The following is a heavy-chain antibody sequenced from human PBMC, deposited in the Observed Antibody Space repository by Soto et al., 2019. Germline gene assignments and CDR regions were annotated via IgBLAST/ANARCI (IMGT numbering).Heavy chain of an antibody. V-gene: IGHV3-33*01. J-gene: IGHJ4*02. CDR2: IWYDGSNK. CDR1: GFTFSSYG. Sequence: QVQLVESGGGVVQPGRSLRLSCAASGFTFSSYGMHWVRQAPGKGLEWVAVIWYDGSNKYYADSVKGRFTISRDNSKNRLYLQMNSLGAEDSIVYYWARSHREPYYCGYWGQRRLV. CDR3: ARSHREPYYCGY.